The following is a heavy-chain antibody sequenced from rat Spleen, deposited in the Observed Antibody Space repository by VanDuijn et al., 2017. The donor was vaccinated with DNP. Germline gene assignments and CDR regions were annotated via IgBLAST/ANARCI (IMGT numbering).Heavy chain of an antibody. CDR1: GFTFSNYG. CDR2: ITNSGGST. D-gene: IGHD4-1*01. Sequence: EVQLVESGGGLVQPGRSLKLSCAASGFTFSNYGMAWVRQAPTKGLEWVASITNSGGSTYYRDSVKGRFTISRDDSTSTLYLQMDSLRSEDTATYYCAIANGDYWGQGVMVTVSS. CDR3: AIANGDY. V-gene: IGHV5S23*01. J-gene: IGHJ2*01.